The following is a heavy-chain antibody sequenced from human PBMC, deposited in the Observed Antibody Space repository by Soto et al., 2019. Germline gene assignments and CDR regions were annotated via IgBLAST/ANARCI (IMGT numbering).Heavy chain of an antibody. CDR1: GYTFTNYY. CDR3: ARAPERFYFDY. Sequence: ASVKVSCKASGYTFTNYYIHWVRQAPGQGLEWMGRINPSVGSTNYAQKFQGRVTMTADESTSTAYMELSSLRSEDTAVYYCARAPERFYFDYWGQGTLVTVSS. D-gene: IGHD3-16*01. CDR2: INPSVGST. J-gene: IGHJ4*02. V-gene: IGHV1-46*01.